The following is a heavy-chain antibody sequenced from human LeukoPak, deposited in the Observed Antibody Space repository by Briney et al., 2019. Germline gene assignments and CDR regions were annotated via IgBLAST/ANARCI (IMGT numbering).Heavy chain of an antibody. CDR3: ARDQSPPCSSTSCYENYYYGMDV. D-gene: IGHD2-2*01. CDR1: GFTFSSYG. Sequence: PGRSLRLSCAASGFTFSSYGMHWVRQAPGKGLEWVAVIWYDGSNKYYADSVKGRFTISRDNSKNTLHLQMNSLRAEDTAVYYCARDQSPPCSSTSCYENYYYGMDVWGQGTTVTVSS. CDR2: IWYDGSNK. V-gene: IGHV3-30*19. J-gene: IGHJ6*02.